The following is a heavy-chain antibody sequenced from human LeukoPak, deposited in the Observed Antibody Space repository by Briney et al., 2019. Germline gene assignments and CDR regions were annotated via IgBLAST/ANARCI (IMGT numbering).Heavy chain of an antibody. CDR2: IYYSGST. V-gene: IGHV4-59*01. CDR1: GGSLSGYY. J-gene: IGHJ4*02. D-gene: IGHD2-15*01. CDR3: ARAPCSGSSCYPPDY. Sequence: SETLSLTCTVSGGSLSGYYWSCIRQPPGKGLEWIGYIYYSGSTNYNPSLKSRVTISVDTSKNQFSLRLSSVTAADTAVYYCARAPCSGSSCYPPDYWGQGTLVTVSS.